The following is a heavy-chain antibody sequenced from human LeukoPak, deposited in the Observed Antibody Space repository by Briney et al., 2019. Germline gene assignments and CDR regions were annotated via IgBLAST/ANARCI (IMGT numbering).Heavy chain of an antibody. CDR1: GFTFSDYY. D-gene: IGHD5-12*01. CDR3: ARGGAAVDIVATMYYYYYMDV. Sequence: GGSLRLSCAASGFTFSDYYMSWIRQAPGKGLEWVSYISSSGSTIYYAGSVKGRFTISRDNAKNSLYLQMNSLRAEDTAVYYCARGGAAVDIVATMYYYYYMDVWGKGTTVTVSS. V-gene: IGHV3-11*01. J-gene: IGHJ6*03. CDR2: ISSSGSTI.